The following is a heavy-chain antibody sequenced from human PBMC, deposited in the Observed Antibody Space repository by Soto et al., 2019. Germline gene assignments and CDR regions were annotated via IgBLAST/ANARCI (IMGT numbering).Heavy chain of an antibody. J-gene: IGHJ4*02. CDR2: ISPHSGGP. CDR1: GYTFTGYY. CDR3: AREEQTGANYFLDY. Sequence: QVHLVQSGAEVKRPGASVKVSCKASGYTFTGYYMLWVRQAPGQGLEWMGSISPHSGGPNYAQKIQGRVTMTRDTAITSVNMELSRLTSDDTAVYFCAREEQTGANYFLDYWGQGTLVTVSS. D-gene: IGHD7-27*01. V-gene: IGHV1-2*02.